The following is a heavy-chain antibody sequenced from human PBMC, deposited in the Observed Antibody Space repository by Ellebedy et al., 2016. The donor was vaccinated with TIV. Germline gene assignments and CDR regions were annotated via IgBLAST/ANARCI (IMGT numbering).Heavy chain of an antibody. D-gene: IGHD3-9*01. CDR3: ASGYYDTLTGSTGGDFDS. J-gene: IGHJ4*02. V-gene: IGHV4-38-2*02. Sequence: SETLSLTCTVSNYSISSGSYWGWIRQPPGKGLEWIGSIYHIGSTYYNPSLKRRVTISVDTSKNQLYLKLSSVTAADPAVYYCASGYYDTLTGSTGGDFDSWGQGTLVTVSS. CDR2: IYHIGST. CDR1: NYSISSGSY.